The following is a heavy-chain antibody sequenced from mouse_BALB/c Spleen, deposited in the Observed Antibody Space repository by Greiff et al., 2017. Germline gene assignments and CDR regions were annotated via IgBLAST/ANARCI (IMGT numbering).Heavy chain of an antibody. V-gene: IGHV1-80*01. CDR2: IYPGDGDT. CDR3: ARGGSYWYFDV. Sequence: VQLVESGAELVRPGSSVKISCKASGYAFSSYWMNWVKQRPGQGLEWIGQIYPGDGDTNYNGKFKGKATLTADKSSSTAYMQLSSLTSEDSAVYFCARGGSYWYFDVWGAGTTVTVSS. J-gene: IGHJ1*01. CDR1: GYAFSSYW.